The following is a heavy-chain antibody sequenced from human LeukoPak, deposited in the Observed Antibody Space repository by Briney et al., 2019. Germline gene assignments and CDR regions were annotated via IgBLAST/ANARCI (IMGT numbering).Heavy chain of an antibody. Sequence: PGGSLILSCAASGFTFRSYNFQWVRQAPGKGLEWVSFISSSSSSICYADLVKGRFTISRDNDKNSLYLQMNSLRAEDTAVYYCARDQGSGWWAYWGQGTLVTVSS. D-gene: IGHD6-19*01. CDR3: ARDQGSGWWAY. CDR1: GFTFRSYN. J-gene: IGHJ4*02. CDR2: ISSSSSSI. V-gene: IGHV3-21*01.